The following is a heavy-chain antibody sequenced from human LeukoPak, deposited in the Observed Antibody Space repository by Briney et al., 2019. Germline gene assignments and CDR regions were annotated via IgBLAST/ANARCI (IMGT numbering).Heavy chain of an antibody. D-gene: IGHD2-2*01. CDR3: ARILLGYCSSTSCHPTYYYYYYGMDV. V-gene: IGHV4-59*01. CDR2: IYYSGST. J-gene: IGHJ6*02. Sequence: SETLSLTCTVSGGSISSYYWSWIRQPPGKGLEWIGYIYYSGSTIYNPSLKSRVTISVDTSKNQFSLKLSSVTAADTAVYYCARILLGYCSSTSCHPTYYYYYYGMDVWGQGTTVTVSS. CDR1: GGSISSYY.